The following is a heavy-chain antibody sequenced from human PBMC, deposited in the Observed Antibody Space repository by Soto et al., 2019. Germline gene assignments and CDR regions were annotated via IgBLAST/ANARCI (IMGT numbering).Heavy chain of an antibody. V-gene: IGHV1-2*02. CDR3: ARAPPPYSNQSVPFDY. J-gene: IGHJ4*02. D-gene: IGHD4-4*01. Sequence: ASVKVSCKASGYTFTGYYMHWVRQAPGQGLEWMGWINPNSGGTNYAQKFQGRVTMTRDTSISTAYMELSRLRSDDTAVYYCARAPPPYSNQSVPFDYWGQGTLVTVSS. CDR1: GYTFTGYY. CDR2: INPNSGGT.